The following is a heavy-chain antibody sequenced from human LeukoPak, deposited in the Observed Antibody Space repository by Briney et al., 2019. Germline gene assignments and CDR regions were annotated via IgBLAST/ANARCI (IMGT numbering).Heavy chain of an antibody. D-gene: IGHD4-23*01. CDR2: IYYSGST. CDR3: ARSVVTLYWYFDL. V-gene: IGHV4-59*01. CDR1: GGSISSYH. Sequence: SETLSLTCTVSGGSISSYHWSWIRQPPGKGLEWIGYIYYSGSTNYNPSLKSRVTISLDTSKNQFSLKLSSVTTADTAVYYCARSVVTLYWYFDLWGRGTLVTVSS. J-gene: IGHJ2*01.